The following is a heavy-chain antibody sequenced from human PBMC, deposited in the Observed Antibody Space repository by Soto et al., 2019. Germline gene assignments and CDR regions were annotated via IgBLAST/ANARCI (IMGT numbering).Heavy chain of an antibody. J-gene: IGHJ4*02. D-gene: IGHD3-22*01. V-gene: IGHV1-18*01. Sequence: NLQGRVTMTTDTSTNTAYMELSSLRSDDTAVYYCARAYYYDSGGYYPVDNWGQGTLVTVSS. CDR3: ARAYYYDSGGYYPVDN.